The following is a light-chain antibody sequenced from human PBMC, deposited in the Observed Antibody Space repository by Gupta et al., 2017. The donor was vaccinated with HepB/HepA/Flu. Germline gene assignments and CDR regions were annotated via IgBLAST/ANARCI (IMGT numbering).Light chain of an antibody. CDR3: NSRDSSGNHLV. J-gene: IGLJ3*02. CDR1: SLRSYW. CDR2: GRN. Sequence: SSELTQDPAVSVVLGQTVRITCQGDSLRSYWVSWYQQKPGQAPVLVIYGRNNRPSGIPDRFSGSSSGNTASLTITGAQAEDEADYYCNSRDSSGNHLVFGGGTKLTVL. V-gene: IGLV3-19*01.